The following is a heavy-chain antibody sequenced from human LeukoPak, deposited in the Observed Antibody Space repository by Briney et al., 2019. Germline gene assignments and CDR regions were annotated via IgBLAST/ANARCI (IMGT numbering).Heavy chain of an antibody. CDR3: ARDDHVYDV. D-gene: IGHD3-16*01. J-gene: IGHJ3*01. V-gene: IGHV3-23*01. CDR2: ISGSGNLK. Sequence: GGSLRLSCTASGFTFSNYAMSWVRQAPGKGLEWVTGISGSGNLKYHPDSVKGLFTISRDNSKNTLFLRMNSLRVEDTAVYYCARDDHVYDVWGQGTMVTVSS. CDR1: GFTFSNYA.